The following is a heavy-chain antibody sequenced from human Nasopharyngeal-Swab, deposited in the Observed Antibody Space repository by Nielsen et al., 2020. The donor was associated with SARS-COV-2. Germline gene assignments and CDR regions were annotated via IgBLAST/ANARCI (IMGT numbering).Heavy chain of an antibody. V-gene: IGHV3-73*01. CDR2: IGDKYHNYAT. J-gene: IGHJ4*02. CDR3: TTDFYLDY. CDR1: WFLLRPSA. Sequence: GESLKTSCSASWFLLRPSAMHLVPQAPGKGPEWLGLIGDKYHNYATTYGASVKGRFTISRDDSKNTAFLQMDSLKTEDTALYYCTTDFYLDYWGQGTLVTVSS.